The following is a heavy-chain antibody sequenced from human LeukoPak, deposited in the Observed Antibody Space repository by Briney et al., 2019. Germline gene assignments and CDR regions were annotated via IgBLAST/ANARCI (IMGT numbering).Heavy chain of an antibody. J-gene: IGHJ4*02. CDR2: IYYSGSS. CDR3: ARLTLFSDSSGYYYPAFYY. D-gene: IGHD3-22*01. CDR1: GGSISSYY. V-gene: IGHV4-59*01. Sequence: SETLSLTCTVSGGSISSYYWSWIRQPPGKGLECIGYIYYSGSSNYNPSLKSRVTISVDTSKNQFSLKLSSVTAADTAVYYCARLTLFSDSSGYYYPAFYYWGQGTLVTVSS.